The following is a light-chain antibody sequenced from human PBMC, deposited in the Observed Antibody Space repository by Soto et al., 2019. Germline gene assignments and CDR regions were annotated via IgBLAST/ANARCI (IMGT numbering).Light chain of an antibody. J-gene: IGKJ1*01. V-gene: IGKV3-15*01. CDR1: QSVSSK. CDR3: QQNNNWPGT. CDR2: GAS. Sequence: IGLTQSPGTMSVSPGERATLSCRASQSVSSKLAWYQQKPGQAPRLLFYGASTGATGIPARFSGRGSETEFTLSISSLQSEDFAVYYCQQNNNWPGTCGQGTKGEIK.